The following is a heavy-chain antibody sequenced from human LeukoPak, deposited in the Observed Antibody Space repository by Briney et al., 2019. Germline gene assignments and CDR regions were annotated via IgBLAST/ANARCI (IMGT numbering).Heavy chain of an antibody. V-gene: IGHV3-64*04. CDR2: LCYSGHST. CDR1: GFTFRIHQ. CDR3: AKGYYYDSSGYYRPYYYGMDV. J-gene: IGHJ6*02. D-gene: IGHD3-22*01. Sequence: GGPLTHLYSLSGFTFRIHQVLWVPHPPGRGLEYVSALCYSGHSTYYVDSVKGRFTIYRDNSKNTLYLQMNSLRAEDTAVYYCAKGYYYDSSGYYRPYYYGMDVWGQGTTVTVSS.